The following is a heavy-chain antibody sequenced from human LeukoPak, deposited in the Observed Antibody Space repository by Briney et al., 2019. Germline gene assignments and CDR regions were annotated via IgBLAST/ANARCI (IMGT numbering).Heavy chain of an antibody. CDR2: INHSGST. Sequence: SETLSLTCAVYGGSFSGYYWSWIRQPPGKGLEWIGEINHSGSTNYNPSLKSRVTISVDTSKNQFSLKLSSVTAADTAVYYCARLPSRYGSGSHGYWGQGTLVTVSS. CDR3: ARLPSRYGSGSHGY. V-gene: IGHV4-34*01. CDR1: GGSFSGYY. J-gene: IGHJ4*02. D-gene: IGHD3-10*01.